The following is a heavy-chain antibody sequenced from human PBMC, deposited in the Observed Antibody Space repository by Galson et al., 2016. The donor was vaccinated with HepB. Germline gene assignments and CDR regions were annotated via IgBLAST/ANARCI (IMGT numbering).Heavy chain of an antibody. CDR3: ASEDY. CDR2: IYPGGST. V-gene: IGHV4-4*02. Sequence: VSGGSISSSNWWTWVRQPPGKGLEWIGEIYPGGSTNYNPSLKSRVTISVDKSKDQFSLNLTSVTAADTAVYYCASEDYWGQGTLVTVSS. J-gene: IGHJ4*02. CDR1: GGSISSSNW.